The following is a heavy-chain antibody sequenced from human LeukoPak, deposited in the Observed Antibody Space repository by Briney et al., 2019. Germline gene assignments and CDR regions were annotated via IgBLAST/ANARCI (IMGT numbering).Heavy chain of an antibody. V-gene: IGHV4-34*01. CDR1: GGSFSGYY. CDR2: INHSGST. D-gene: IGHD3-3*01. Sequence: SETPSLTCAVYGGSFSGYYWSWIRQPPGKGLEWIGEINHSGSTNYNPSLKSRVTISLDTSKNQFSLKLSSVTAADTAVYYCARPGRIGGRLFDYWGRGTLVTVSS. J-gene: IGHJ4*02. CDR3: ARPGRIGGRLFDY.